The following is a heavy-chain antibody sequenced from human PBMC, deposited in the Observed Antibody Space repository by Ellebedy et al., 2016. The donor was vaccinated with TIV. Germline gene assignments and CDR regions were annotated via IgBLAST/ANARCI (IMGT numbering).Heavy chain of an antibody. J-gene: IGHJ5*02. CDR3: TRLLGYSSSWYYFDP. V-gene: IGHV5-51*01. D-gene: IGHD6-13*01. CDR1: GFSFTSYW. CDR2: IYPGDSDP. Sequence: PGGSLRLSCTGSGFSFTSYWIGWVRQMPGKGLEWMGIIYPGDSDPRYSPSFHGHVTISAVMSISTAYLQWRSLTASDTAIYYCTRLLGYSSSWYYFDPWGQGTLVTVSS.